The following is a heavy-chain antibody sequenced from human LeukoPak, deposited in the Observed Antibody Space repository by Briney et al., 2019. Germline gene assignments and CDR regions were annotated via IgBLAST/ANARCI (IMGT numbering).Heavy chain of an antibody. Sequence: SETLSLTCTVSGYSISSGYYWGWIRQPPGKGLEWIGSIYHSGSTYYNPSLKSRVTISVDTSKNQFSLKLSSVTTADTAVYYCARVSEYYYDSSWEAPFDYWGQGTLVTVSS. D-gene: IGHD3-22*01. CDR1: GYSISSGYY. J-gene: IGHJ4*02. V-gene: IGHV4-38-2*02. CDR3: ARVSEYYYDSSWEAPFDY. CDR2: IYHSGST.